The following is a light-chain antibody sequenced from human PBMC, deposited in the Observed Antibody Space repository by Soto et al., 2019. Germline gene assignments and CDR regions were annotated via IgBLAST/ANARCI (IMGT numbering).Light chain of an antibody. J-gene: IGKJ2*01. CDR2: GSS. CDR1: QSVSGSY. V-gene: IGKV3-20*01. Sequence: EIVLTQSPGTLSLSPGERATLSCRASQSVSGSYLAWYQQKPGQSPRLLIYGSSDRATGIPDRFSSSGSGTDFTLTISRVEPEYFAVYYCQQYGSSPPYTFGQGTKLEIK. CDR3: QQYGSSPPYT.